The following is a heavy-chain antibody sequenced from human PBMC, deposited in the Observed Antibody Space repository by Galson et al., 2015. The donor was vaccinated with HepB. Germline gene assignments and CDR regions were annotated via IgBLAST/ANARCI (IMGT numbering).Heavy chain of an antibody. CDR1: GGSFSGYY. V-gene: IGHV4-34*01. D-gene: IGHD5-12*01. CDR2: INHSGST. Sequence: SETLSLTCAVYGGSFSGYYWSWTRQPPGKGLEWIGEINHSGSTNYNPSLKSRVTISVDTSKNQFSLKLTSVTAADTAVYFCARGPAARMDSGGWSLNWFDPWGQGALVTVSS. CDR3: ARGPAARMDSGGWSLNWFDP. J-gene: IGHJ5*02.